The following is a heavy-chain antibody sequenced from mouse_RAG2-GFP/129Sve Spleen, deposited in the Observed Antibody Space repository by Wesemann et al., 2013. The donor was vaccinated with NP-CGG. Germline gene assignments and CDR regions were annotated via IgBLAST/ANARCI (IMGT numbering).Heavy chain of an antibody. CDR2: INPSNGRT. D-gene: IGHD1-1*01. V-gene: IGHV1S81*02. CDR3: ARGNYGSRDWFAY. J-gene: IGHJ3*01. CDR1: GYTFTSYW. Sequence: CCKASGYTFTSYWMHWVKQRPGQGLEWIGEINPSNGRTNYNEKFKSKATLTVDKSSSTAYMQLSSLTSEDSAVYYCARGNYGSRDWFAYWGQGTLVTVSA.